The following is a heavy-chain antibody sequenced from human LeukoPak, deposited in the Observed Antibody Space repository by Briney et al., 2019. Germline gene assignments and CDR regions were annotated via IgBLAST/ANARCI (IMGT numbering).Heavy chain of an antibody. V-gene: IGHV3-23*01. J-gene: IGHJ3*02. Sequence: GGSLRLSCAASGFTFSSYAMSWVRQAPGKGLEWVSAISGSGGSTYYADSGKGRFNIGRDNSKNTLYLQMNSLRAEDTAVYYCAKDREGASPYDAFDIWGQGTMVTVSS. D-gene: IGHD1-26*01. CDR1: GFTFSSYA. CDR2: ISGSGGST. CDR3: AKDREGASPYDAFDI.